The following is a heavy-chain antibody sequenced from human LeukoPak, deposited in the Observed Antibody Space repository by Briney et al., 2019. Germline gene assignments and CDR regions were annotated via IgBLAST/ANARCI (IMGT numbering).Heavy chain of an antibody. D-gene: IGHD3-9*01. V-gene: IGHV3-30*18. CDR3: AKGLYDISTGEFCDY. J-gene: IGHJ4*02. CDR2: ISYDGSNK. Sequence: GRSLRLSCAASGFTFSSYGMHWVRQAPGKGLEWVAVISYDGSNKYYADSVKGRFTISRDNSKNTLYLQMNSLRAEDTAVYYCAKGLYDISTGEFCDYWGQGTLATVSS. CDR1: GFTFSSYG.